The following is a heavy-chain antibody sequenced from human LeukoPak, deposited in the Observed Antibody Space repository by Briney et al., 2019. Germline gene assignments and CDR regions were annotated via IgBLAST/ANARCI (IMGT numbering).Heavy chain of an antibody. V-gene: IGHV4-34*01. J-gene: IGHJ6*03. CDR1: GGSFSGYY. CDR3: ARQSYYYYYMDV. Sequence: SETLSLTCAVYGGSFSGYYWSWVRQPPGKGLEWIGEINHSGSTNYNPSLKSRVTISVDTSKNQFPLKLSSVTAADTAVYYCARQSYYYYYMDVGGKGTTVTVSS. CDR2: INHSGST.